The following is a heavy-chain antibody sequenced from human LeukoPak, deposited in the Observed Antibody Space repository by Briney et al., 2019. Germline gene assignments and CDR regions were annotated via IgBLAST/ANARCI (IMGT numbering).Heavy chain of an antibody. J-gene: IGHJ2*01. V-gene: IGHV3-15*01. CDR3: TTEARYCSGGTCTRDWYFDL. CDR1: GLTFKNAR. Sequence: KPGGSLRLSCAASGLTFKNARMSWVRQAPGKGLEWVGRIKSKTDGGTTDYAAPVKGRFTISGDDSKNTLYLQMNSLKTEDTAVYYCTTEARYCSGGTCTRDWYFDLWGRGTLVTVSS. D-gene: IGHD2-15*01. CDR2: IKSKTDGGTT.